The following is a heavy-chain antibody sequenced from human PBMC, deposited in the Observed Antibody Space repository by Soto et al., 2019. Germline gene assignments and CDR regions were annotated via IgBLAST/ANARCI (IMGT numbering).Heavy chain of an antibody. CDR2: IYYSGST. D-gene: IGHD4-17*01. CDR1: GGSISSYY. Sequence: PSETLSLTCTVSGGSISSYYWSWIRQPPGKGLEWIGYIYYSGSTNYNPSLKSRVTISVDTSKNQFSLKLSSVTAADTAVYYCARVTRSRGYGDYEYYFGYWGQGTLVTVSS. CDR3: ARVTRSRGYGDYEYYFGY. J-gene: IGHJ4*02. V-gene: IGHV4-59*01.